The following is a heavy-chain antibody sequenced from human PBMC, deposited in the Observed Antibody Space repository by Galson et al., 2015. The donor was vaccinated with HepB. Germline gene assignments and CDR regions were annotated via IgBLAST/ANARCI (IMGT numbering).Heavy chain of an antibody. V-gene: IGHV3-30*18. CDR2: ISYDGSNK. J-gene: IGHJ4*02. Sequence: SLRLSCAASGFTFSSYGMHWVRQAPGKGLEWVAVISYDGSNKYYADSVKGRFTISRDNSKNTLYLQMNSLRAEDTAVYYCAKDRSDILTGYYFGYFDYWGQGTLVTVSS. D-gene: IGHD3-9*01. CDR3: AKDRSDILTGYYFGYFDY. CDR1: GFTFSSYG.